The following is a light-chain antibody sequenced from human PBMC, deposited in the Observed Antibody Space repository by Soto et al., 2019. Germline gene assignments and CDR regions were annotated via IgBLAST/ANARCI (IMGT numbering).Light chain of an antibody. CDR1: SSDVGGYKY. CDR3: SLYTSSSTYV. J-gene: IGLJ1*01. V-gene: IGLV2-14*01. Sequence: HSALTQPASVSGSPGQSITISCTGTSSDVGGYKYVSWYQQYPDKAPKLMIYEVSNRPSGVSNRFSGSKSGNTASLTISGLQAEDEADYYCSLYTSSSTYVFGTGTKVTVL. CDR2: EVS.